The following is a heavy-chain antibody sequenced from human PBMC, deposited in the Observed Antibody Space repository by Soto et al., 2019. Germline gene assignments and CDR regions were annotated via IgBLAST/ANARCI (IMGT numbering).Heavy chain of an antibody. CDR2: IIPIFGTA. CDR1: GGTFSSNA. Sequence: GASVKVCWNASGGTFSSNAISWVRQAPGQGLEWMGGIIPIFGTANYAQKFQGRVTITADESTSTAYMELSSLRSEDTAVYYCSENAVAGTGDYYYYGMDVWGQGTTVTVSS. CDR3: SENAVAGTGDYYYYGMDV. J-gene: IGHJ6*02. D-gene: IGHD6-19*01. V-gene: IGHV1-69*13.